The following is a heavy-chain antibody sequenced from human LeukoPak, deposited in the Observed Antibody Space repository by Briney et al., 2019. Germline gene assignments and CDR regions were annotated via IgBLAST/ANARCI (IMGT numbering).Heavy chain of an antibody. D-gene: IGHD6-13*01. Sequence: GGSLRLSCAASGFTFSSYAMSWVRQAPGKGLEWVSAISGSGGSTYYADSVKDRFTISRDKSKNTLYLQMNSLRAEDTAVYYCAKDRLSSSWYFDYWGQGTLVTVSS. CDR3: AKDRLSSSWYFDY. V-gene: IGHV3-23*01. CDR2: ISGSGGST. CDR1: GFTFSSYA. J-gene: IGHJ4*02.